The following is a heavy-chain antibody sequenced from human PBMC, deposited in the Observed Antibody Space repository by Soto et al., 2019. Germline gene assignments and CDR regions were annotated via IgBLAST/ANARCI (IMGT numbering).Heavy chain of an antibody. Sequence: SETLSLTCTVSGGSISSGGYYWSWIRQHPGKGLEWIGYIYYSGSTYYNPSLKSRVTISVDTSKNQFSLKLSSVTAADTAVYYCAGWPKYYDFWSGEGGDWFDPWGQGTLVTVSS. J-gene: IGHJ5*02. CDR2: IYYSGST. CDR1: GGSISSGGYY. CDR3: AGWPKYYDFWSGEGGDWFDP. V-gene: IGHV4-31*03. D-gene: IGHD3-3*01.